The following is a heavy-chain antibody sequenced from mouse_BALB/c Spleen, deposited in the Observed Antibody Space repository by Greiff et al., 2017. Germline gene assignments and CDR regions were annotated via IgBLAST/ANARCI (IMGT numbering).Heavy chain of an antibody. J-gene: IGHJ4*01. CDR1: GYTFTSYW. D-gene: IGHD2-14*01. V-gene: IGHV1S41*01. Sequence: DLVKPGASVKLSCKASGYTFTSYWINWVKQRPGQGLEWIGRIAPGSGSTYYNDKFKGKATLTVDTSSSTAYIQLSSLSSEDSAVYFCARYRYDGYYYAMDYWGQGTSVTVSS. CDR3: ARYRYDGYYYAMDY. CDR2: IAPGSGST.